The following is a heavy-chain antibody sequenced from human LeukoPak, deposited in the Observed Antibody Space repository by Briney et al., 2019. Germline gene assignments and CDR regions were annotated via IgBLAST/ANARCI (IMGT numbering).Heavy chain of an antibody. D-gene: IGHD3-22*01. V-gene: IGHV4-59*10. CDR3: AGGKIVVYQAASYVY. J-gene: IGHJ4*02. Sequence: PPETLSLTRAVYGGSFSSYYWSWIRQPAGKGLEWIGRIYTSGSTNYNTSLKSRVTMSVDTSKTQFCLKTSSVTAADTAVYYCAGGKIVVYQAASYVYWGQGTLVTVSS. CDR2: IYTSGST. CDR1: GGSFSSYY.